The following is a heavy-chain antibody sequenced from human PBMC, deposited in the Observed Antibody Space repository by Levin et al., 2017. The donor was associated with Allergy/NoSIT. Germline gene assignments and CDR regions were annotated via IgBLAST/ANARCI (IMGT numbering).Heavy chain of an antibody. CDR1: GGSISGYS. Sequence: PSETLSLTCTVSGGSISGYSWTWIRQPPGKGLEWIGYIYYSGSTNYNPSLKSRVTISVDTSKNQFSLKLSSVTAADTAVYYCATRDMATMVSDWYFDLWGRGTLVTVSS. D-gene: IGHD5-24*01. CDR2: IYYSGST. J-gene: IGHJ2*01. V-gene: IGHV4-59*01. CDR3: ATRDMATMVSDWYFDL.